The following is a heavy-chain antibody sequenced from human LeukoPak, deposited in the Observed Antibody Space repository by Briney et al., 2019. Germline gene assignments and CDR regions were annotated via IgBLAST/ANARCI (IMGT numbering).Heavy chain of an antibody. CDR2: IYYSGST. D-gene: IGHD5-12*01. CDR3: AREAHSRHGGYGHYFDY. Sequence: SETLSLTCTVSGGSISSYYWSWIRQPPGKGLEWIGYIYYSGSTNYNPSLKSRVTISVDTSKNQFSLKLSSVTAADTAVYYCAREAHSRHGGYGHYFDYWGPGSLVTVSS. CDR1: GGSISSYY. J-gene: IGHJ4*02. V-gene: IGHV4-59*01.